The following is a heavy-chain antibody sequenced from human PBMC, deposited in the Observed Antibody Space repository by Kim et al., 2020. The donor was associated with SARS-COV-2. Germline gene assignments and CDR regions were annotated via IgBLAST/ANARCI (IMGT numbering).Heavy chain of an antibody. Sequence: SETLSLTCTVSGGSISSYYWSWIRQPPGKGLEWIGYIYYSGSTNYNPSLKSRVTISVDTSKNQFSLKLSSVTAADTAVYYCARTISDYGDYGWYFDYWGQGTLVTVSS. CDR3: ARTISDYGDYGWYFDY. J-gene: IGHJ4*02. V-gene: IGHV4-59*08. CDR1: GGSISSYY. CDR2: IYYSGST. D-gene: IGHD4-17*01.